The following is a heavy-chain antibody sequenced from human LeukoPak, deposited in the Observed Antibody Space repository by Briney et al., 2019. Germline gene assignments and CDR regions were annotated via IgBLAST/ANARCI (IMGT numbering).Heavy chain of an antibody. CDR2: ISNDGRNA. V-gene: IGHV3-30*18. Sequence: GGSLRLSCAASGFTFSSYSMNWVRQAPGKGLEWVASISNDGRNAYYADSVKGRFTISRDNAKNSLYLQMNSLRAEDTALYYRAKDKIGWGQGTLVTVSS. J-gene: IGHJ4*02. CDR1: GFTFSSYS. CDR3: AKDKIG.